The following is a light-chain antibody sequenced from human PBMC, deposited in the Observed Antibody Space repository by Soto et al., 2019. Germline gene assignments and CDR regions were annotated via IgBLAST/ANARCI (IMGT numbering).Light chain of an antibody. CDR3: QSYDTGLTGHVL. CDR2: AST. V-gene: IGLV1-40*01. Sequence: QSVLTQPPSVSGAPGQRVTISCSGNSSNLGAGFDVPWYQQLPGAAPKLLIYASTNRPSGVPDRFSGSKSDTSASLAITGLQIDDEADYYCQSYDTGLTGHVLFGGGTKLTVL. CDR1: SSNLGAGFD. J-gene: IGLJ2*01.